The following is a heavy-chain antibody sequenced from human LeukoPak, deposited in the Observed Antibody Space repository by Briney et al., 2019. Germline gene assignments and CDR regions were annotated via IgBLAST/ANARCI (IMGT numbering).Heavy chain of an antibody. CDR3: ARSLLWFGSHFDY. CDR2: INHSGST. CDR1: GGSFSGYY. Sequence: SEILSLTCAVYGGSFSGYYWSWIRQPPGKGLEWIGEINHSGSTNYNPSLKSRVTISVDTYKNQFSLKLSSVPAADTAVYYCARSLLWFGSHFDYWGQGTLVTVSS. V-gene: IGHV4-34*01. J-gene: IGHJ4*02. D-gene: IGHD3-10*01.